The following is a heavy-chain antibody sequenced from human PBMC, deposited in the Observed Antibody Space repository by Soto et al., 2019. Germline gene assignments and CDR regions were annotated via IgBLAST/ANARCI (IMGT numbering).Heavy chain of an antibody. CDR1: GGSISSGDYY. D-gene: IGHD6-19*01. J-gene: IGHJ4*02. CDR3: ARDEQWLRRGLNY. CDR2: IYYSGST. Sequence: PSETLSLTCTVSGGSISSGDYYWSWIRQPPGKGLEWIGYIYYSGSTYYNPSLKSRVTISVDTSKNQFSLKLSSVTAADTAVYYCARDEQWLRRGLNYWGQGTLVTVSS. V-gene: IGHV4-30-4*01.